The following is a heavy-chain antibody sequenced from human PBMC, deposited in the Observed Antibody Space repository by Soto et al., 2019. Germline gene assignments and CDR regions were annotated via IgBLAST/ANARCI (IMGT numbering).Heavy chain of an antibody. CDR1: GGTFSSYA. CDR3: ARVGRRVVTPYYYGMDV. Sequence: GASVKVSCKASGGTFSSYAISWVRQAPGQGLEWMGGIIPIFGTANYAQKFQGRVTITADESTSTAYMELSSLRSEDTAVYYCARVGRRVVTPYYYGMDVWGQGTTVTVSS. J-gene: IGHJ6*02. D-gene: IGHD2-21*02. V-gene: IGHV1-69*13. CDR2: IIPIFGTA.